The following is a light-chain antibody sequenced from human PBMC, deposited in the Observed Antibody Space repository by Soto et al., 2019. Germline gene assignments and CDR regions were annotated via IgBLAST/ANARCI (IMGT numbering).Light chain of an antibody. CDR1: QSISSW. CDR2: DAS. Sequence: IQLTQSPSSLSASVGDRVTITCRASQSISSWLAWYQQKPGKAPKLLIYDASILESGVPSRFSGSGSGTEFTLTISSLKPDDFATYYCQQYNTSLWTLGQGTKVDIK. CDR3: QQYNTSLWT. V-gene: IGKV1-5*01. J-gene: IGKJ1*01.